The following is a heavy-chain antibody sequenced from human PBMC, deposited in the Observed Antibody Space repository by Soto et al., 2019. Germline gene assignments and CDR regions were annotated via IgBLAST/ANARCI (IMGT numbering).Heavy chain of an antibody. CDR3: ARGGSSDWQVAFDF. V-gene: IGHV4-34*01. D-gene: IGHD6-19*01. J-gene: IGHJ3*01. Sequence: WDTRSLTCGVDGGSFSGYVWNWIRQPPGKGLEWIGKVNHNGRNNYNPSLKSRVTISLDMSKNQISLKLTSVTAADTAVYYCARGGSSDWQVAFDFWGQGTMVTVSS. CDR2: VNHNGRN. CDR1: GGSFSGYV.